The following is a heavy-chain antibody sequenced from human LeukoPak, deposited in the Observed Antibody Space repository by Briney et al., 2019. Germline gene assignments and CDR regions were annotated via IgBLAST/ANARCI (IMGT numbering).Heavy chain of an antibody. J-gene: IGHJ3*02. V-gene: IGHV3-23*01. CDR3: ARVKAFGGVIAHRAFDI. CDR2: ISGSGDST. CDR1: GFTFSNYA. Sequence: GGSLRLSCAASGFTFSNYAMRWVRQAPGKGLEWVSGISGSGDSTYYADSVKGRFTISRDNAKNTLYLQMNSLRAEDTAVYYCARVKAFGGVIAHRAFDIWGQGTMITVSS. D-gene: IGHD3-16*02.